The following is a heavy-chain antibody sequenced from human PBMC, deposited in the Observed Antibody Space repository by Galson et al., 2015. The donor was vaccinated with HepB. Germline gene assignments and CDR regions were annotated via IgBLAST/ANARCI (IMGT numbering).Heavy chain of an antibody. D-gene: IGHD6-19*01. Sequence: SLRLSCAASGFTFSTYAGFWVRQAPGKGLDWVSGISGSGAGTYYADSVKGRSTISRDNSKNMIYLQMNSLRFEDTAVYYCAKEYSGFHGASYVYYGIDVWGRGTTVSVSS. CDR1: GFTFSTYA. CDR3: AKEYSGFHGASYVYYGIDV. J-gene: IGHJ6*02. V-gene: IGHV3-23*01. CDR2: ISGSGAGT.